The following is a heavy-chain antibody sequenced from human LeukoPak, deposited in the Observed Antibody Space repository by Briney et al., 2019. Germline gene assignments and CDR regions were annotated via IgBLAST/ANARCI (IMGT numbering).Heavy chain of an antibody. CDR3: AKGSGSYAFDY. CDR1: GFTFSTSD. J-gene: IGHJ4*02. D-gene: IGHD1-26*01. V-gene: IGHV3-30*02. CDR2: IQYDGSRK. Sequence: GGSLRLSCATSGFTFSTSDMHWVRQAPGKGLEWVSFIQYDGSRKNYVDSVKGRFTISRDNSKNTLYLQMNSLRAEDTAVYYCAKGSGSYAFDYWGQGTLVTVSS.